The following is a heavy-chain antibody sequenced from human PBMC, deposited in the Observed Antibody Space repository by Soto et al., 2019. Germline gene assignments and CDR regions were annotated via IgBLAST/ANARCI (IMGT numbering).Heavy chain of an antibody. D-gene: IGHD1-7*01. J-gene: IGHJ1*01. Sequence: SETLSLTCGVYGGSFRNYYWIWVRQPPGKGLEWIGEVNHSGEATYNPSFKSRVTMSIDTSRNHFSLNLQSATAADTALYYCARETGENWTYEAHWGPGTLVTVSS. CDR1: GGSFRNYY. V-gene: IGHV4-34*01. CDR3: ARETGENWTYEAH. CDR2: VNHSGEA.